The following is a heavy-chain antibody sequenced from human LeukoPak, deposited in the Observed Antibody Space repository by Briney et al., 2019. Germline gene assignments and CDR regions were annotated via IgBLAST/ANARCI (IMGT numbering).Heavy chain of an antibody. CDR1: GYSFTSYW. V-gene: IGHV5-51*01. CDR3: ARSEYSSSSVDYYYGMDV. J-gene: IGHJ6*02. D-gene: IGHD6-6*01. Sequence: GESLKISCKGSGYSFTSYWIGWVRQMPGKGLEWMGIIYPGDSDTRYSPSFQGQVTISADNSISTAYLQWSSLKASDTAMYYCARSEYSSSSVDYYYGMDVWGQGTTVTVSS. CDR2: IYPGDSDT.